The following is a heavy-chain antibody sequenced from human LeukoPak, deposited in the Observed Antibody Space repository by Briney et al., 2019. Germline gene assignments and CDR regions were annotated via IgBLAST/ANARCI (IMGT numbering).Heavy chain of an antibody. Sequence: SQTLSLTCTVSGGSISSGDYYWSWIRQPPGKGLEWIGYIYYSGSTYYNPSLKSRVTISVDTPKNQFSLKLSSVTAADTAVYYCARESIAARDSDYWGQGTLVTVSS. CDR1: GGSISSGDYY. J-gene: IGHJ4*02. CDR2: IYYSGST. V-gene: IGHV4-30-4*01. CDR3: ARESIAARDSDY. D-gene: IGHD6-6*01.